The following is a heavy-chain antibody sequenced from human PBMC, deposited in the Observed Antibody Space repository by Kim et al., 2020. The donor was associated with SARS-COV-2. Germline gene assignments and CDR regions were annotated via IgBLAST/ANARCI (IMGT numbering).Heavy chain of an antibody. CDR3: AKSQARSRYYYGMDV. D-gene: IGHD3-3*01. V-gene: IGHV3-30*18. CDR2: ISYDGSNK. Sequence: GGSLRLSCAASGFTFSSYGMHWVRQAPGKGLEWVAVISYDGSNKYYADSVKGRFTISRDNSKNTLYLQMNSLRAEDTAVYYCAKSQARSRYYYGMDVWGQGTTVTVSS. CDR1: GFTFSSYG. J-gene: IGHJ6*02.